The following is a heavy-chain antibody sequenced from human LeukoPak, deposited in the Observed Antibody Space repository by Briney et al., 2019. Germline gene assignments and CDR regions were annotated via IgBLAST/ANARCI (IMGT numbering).Heavy chain of an antibody. CDR2: ISGSGGNT. V-gene: IGHV3-23*01. D-gene: IGHD1-26*01. Sequence: GGSLRLSCAASGFTFSGYGMSWVRQAPGKGLEWVSGISGSGGNTYYGASVKGRFTISRDNSKNTLHLQMNSLRAENTAVYYCAKDRGDYYYYAMDVWGQGTTVTVSS. J-gene: IGHJ6*02. CDR1: GFTFSGYG. CDR3: AKDRGDYYYYAMDV.